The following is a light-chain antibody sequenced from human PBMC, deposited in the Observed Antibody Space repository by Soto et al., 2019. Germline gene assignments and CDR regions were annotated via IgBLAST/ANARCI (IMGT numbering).Light chain of an antibody. V-gene: IGKV1-5*01. CDR3: QQYNDYSAT. CDR1: QGISRW. J-gene: IGKJ1*01. Sequence: IRMTQSPSSLSASTGDRVTITCRASQGISRWLTWYQQKPGQAPKLLMYDVSSLKRGVPSRFSGSGSGTEFTLTISSLQPDDFATYYCQQYNDYSATFGQGTKVDIK. CDR2: DVS.